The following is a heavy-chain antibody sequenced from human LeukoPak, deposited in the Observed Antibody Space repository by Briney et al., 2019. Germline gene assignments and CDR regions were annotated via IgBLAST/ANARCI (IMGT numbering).Heavy chain of an antibody. CDR3: ARGGIVVVPAALDI. V-gene: IGHV3-64D*08. CDR1: GFTFSSYA. J-gene: IGHJ3*02. CDR2: ISSSGDST. Sequence: GGSLRLSCSASGFTFSSYAMHWVRQAPGKGLEYVSAISSSGDSTYYADSVKGRFTISRDNSKNTLYLQMSSLRPEDAAVYYCARGGIVVVPAALDIWGQGTMVTVSS. D-gene: IGHD2-2*01.